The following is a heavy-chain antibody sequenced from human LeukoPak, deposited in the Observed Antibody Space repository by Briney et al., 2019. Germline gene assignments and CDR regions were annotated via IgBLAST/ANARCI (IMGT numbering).Heavy chain of an antibody. J-gene: IGHJ2*01. CDR2: FDPEDGET. D-gene: IGHD2-21*01. CDR3: ARDLRLWGQYWYFDL. Sequence: ASVKVSCKVSGYTLTELSMHWVRQAPGKGLEWMGGFDPEDGETIYAQKFQGRVTMTEDTSTDTAYMELNSLRSDDTAVYYCARDLRLWGQYWYFDLWGRGTLVTVSS. CDR1: GYTLTELS. V-gene: IGHV1-24*01.